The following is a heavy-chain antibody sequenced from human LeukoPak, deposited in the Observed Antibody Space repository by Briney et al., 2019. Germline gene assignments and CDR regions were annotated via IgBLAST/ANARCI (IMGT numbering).Heavy chain of an antibody. V-gene: IGHV4-61*09. Sequence: SETLSLTCTVSGGSLSSGFYYWSWIRQPAGKGLEWIGHIYTSGSTDYNPSLKSRITISVDTSKNQFSLKLSSVTAADTAVYFCARGVPFWIGYYKGYFDYWGQGILVTVSS. CDR1: GGSLSSGFYY. CDR3: ARGVPFWIGYYKGYFDY. D-gene: IGHD3-3*01. J-gene: IGHJ4*02. CDR2: IYTSGST.